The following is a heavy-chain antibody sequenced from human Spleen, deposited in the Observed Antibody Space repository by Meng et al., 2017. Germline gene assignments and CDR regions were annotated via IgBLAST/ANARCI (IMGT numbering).Heavy chain of an antibody. D-gene: IGHD1-26*01. CDR3: ARDGEDYPGSYPTRRYFDL. CDR2: IIPNSGGT. CDR1: GYTFIDYY. V-gene: IGHV1-2*06. Sequence: ASVKVSCKASGYTFIDYYIHWVRQAPGQGLEWMGRIIPNSGGTSYAQKFQGRVTMTRDTSISTAYMGLSRLRPDDTAVYSCARDGEDYPGSYPTRRYFDLWGRGTLVTVSS. J-gene: IGHJ2*01.